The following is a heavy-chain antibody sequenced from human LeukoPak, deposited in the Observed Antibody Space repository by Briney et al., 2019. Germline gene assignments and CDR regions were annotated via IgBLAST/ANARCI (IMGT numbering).Heavy chain of an antibody. V-gene: IGHV4-59*01. Sequence: SETLSLTCTVSGGSISSYYWSWIRQPPGKGLEWIGYIYYSGSTNYNPSLKSRVTISVDTSKNQFSLKLSSVTAADTAVYYCAGDYDSSGYLDYWGQGTLVTVSS. CDR3: AGDYDSSGYLDY. J-gene: IGHJ4*02. D-gene: IGHD3-22*01. CDR2: IYYSGST. CDR1: GGSISSYY.